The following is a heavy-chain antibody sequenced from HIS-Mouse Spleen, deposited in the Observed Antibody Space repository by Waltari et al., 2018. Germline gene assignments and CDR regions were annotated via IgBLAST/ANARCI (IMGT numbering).Heavy chain of an antibody. CDR2: IYYSGST. D-gene: IGHD2-21*02. CDR3: ARKRTASGWFDP. J-gene: IGHJ5*02. Sequence: QLQLQESGPGLVKPSETLSLTCTVPGGSISSSSYYWGWLRQPPGKGLEWIGSIYYSGSTYYNPSLKSRVTISVDTSKNQFSLKLSSVTAADTAVYYCARKRTASGWFDPWGQGTLVTVSS. V-gene: IGHV4-39*01. CDR1: GGSISSSSYY.